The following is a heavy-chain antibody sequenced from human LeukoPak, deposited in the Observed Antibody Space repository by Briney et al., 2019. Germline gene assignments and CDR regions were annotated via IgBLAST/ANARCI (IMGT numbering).Heavy chain of an antibody. Sequence: PSETLSLTCTVSGGSISSHYWSWIRQPPGKGLEWIGYIYSTGNTNYNPSLKSRVTISVDTSKSQFSLKLASVTAADTAMYYCAREADSSSSVWFDPWGQGTLVTVSS. D-gene: IGHD6-6*01. CDR2: IYSTGNT. CDR3: AREADSSSSVWFDP. CDR1: GGSISSHY. V-gene: IGHV4-59*11. J-gene: IGHJ5*02.